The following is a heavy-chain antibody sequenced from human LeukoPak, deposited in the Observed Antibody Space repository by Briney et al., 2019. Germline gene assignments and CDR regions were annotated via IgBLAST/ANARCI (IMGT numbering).Heavy chain of an antibody. D-gene: IGHD3-3*01. CDR2: INPNSGGT. CDR3: ARDQYYDFWSGYYYFDY. V-gene: IGHV1-2*02. J-gene: IGHJ4*02. CDR1: GYTFTGYY. Sequence: ASVKVSCKASGYTFTGYYMHWVRQAPGQGLEWMGWINPNSGGTNYAQKFQGRVTMTRDTSISTAYMELSRLRSDDTAVYYCARDQYYDFWSGYYYFDYWGQGTLVTVSS.